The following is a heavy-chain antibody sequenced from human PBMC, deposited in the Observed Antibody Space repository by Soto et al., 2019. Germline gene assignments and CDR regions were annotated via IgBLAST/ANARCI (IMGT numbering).Heavy chain of an antibody. CDR2: ISYDSSNK. D-gene: IGHD2-15*01. CDR1: GFTFSYG. CDR3: AKLVIGYCSGNTCDDY. Sequence: VQLLESGGGLIQPGGSLRLSCAASGFTFSYGIHWLRQAPGKGLEWVAYISYDSSNKFYGDSVKGRFTISRDNSKNTRFLQMNSLRAEDTAVYYCAKLVIGYCSGNTCDDYWGQGTLVDVSS. J-gene: IGHJ4*02. V-gene: IGHV3-30*18.